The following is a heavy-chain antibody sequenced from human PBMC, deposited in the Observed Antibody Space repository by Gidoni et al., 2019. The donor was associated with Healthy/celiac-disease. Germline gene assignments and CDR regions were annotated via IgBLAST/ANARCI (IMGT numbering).Heavy chain of an antibody. CDR1: GFTFSSYG. V-gene: IGHV3-30*18. CDR3: AKDPTIYCSSTSCPGGYFDL. CDR2: ISDDGSNK. Sequence: QVPLVESGGGVVQPGRSLRLSCSASGFTFSSYGMHWVRQAPGKGLEWVAVISDDGSNKYYADSVKGRFTISRDNSKNTLYLQMNSLRAEDTAVYYCAKDPTIYCSSTSCPGGYFDLWGRGTLVTVSS. J-gene: IGHJ2*01. D-gene: IGHD2-2*01.